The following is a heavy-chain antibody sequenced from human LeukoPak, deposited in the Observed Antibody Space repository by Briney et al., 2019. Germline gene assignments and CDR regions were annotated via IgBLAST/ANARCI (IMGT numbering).Heavy chain of an antibody. CDR3: ARHSGSYLYYFDF. V-gene: IGHV4-39*01. J-gene: IGHJ4*02. CDR1: SGAISSSSYY. CDR2: ISYSGST. Sequence: SETLSLTCTVSSGAISSSSYYWAWIRQPPGKGLEWIGSISYSGSTDYNPSLKSRVTISVDTSKNQFSLRLSSVTAADTAVYYCARHSGSYLYYFDFWGQGALVTVSS. D-gene: IGHD1-26*01.